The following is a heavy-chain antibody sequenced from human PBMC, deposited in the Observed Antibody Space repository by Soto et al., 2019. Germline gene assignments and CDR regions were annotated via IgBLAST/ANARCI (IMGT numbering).Heavy chain of an antibody. J-gene: IGHJ4*02. Sequence: GASVKVSCKASGYTFTSYGISWVRQAPGQGLEWMGWINPYSGGTNYAQKFQGWVTMTRDTSISTAYMELSRLRSDDTAVYYCARESGSSSSSFDYWGQGTLVTVSS. CDR2: INPYSGGT. V-gene: IGHV1-2*04. D-gene: IGHD6-6*01. CDR1: GYTFTSYG. CDR3: ARESGSSSSSFDY.